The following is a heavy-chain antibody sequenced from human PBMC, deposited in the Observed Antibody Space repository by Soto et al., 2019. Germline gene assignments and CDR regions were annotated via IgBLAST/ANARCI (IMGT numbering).Heavy chain of an antibody. J-gene: IGHJ6*02. CDR1: GYTFTRYD. CDR2: MNPNSGNT. CDR3: ARERGRYGMDV. D-gene: IGHD3-10*01. V-gene: IGHV1-8*01. Sequence: QVQLVQSGAEVKKPGASVKVSCKASGYTFTRYDINWVRQATGQGLEYMGWMNPNSGNTGYAQKFQGRVTMTRNTSISTAYRELSRLRSDDTAVYYCARERGRYGMDVWGQGTTVTVSS.